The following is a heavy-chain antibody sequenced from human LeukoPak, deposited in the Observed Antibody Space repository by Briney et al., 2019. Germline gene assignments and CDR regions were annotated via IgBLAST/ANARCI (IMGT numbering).Heavy chain of an antibody. Sequence: AVSLRLSCAASGFSFCSYARGWLPHAPGQGLVGVIALICGGGSTSYTDSVKGRFTVSGDNSKNTLYLQRISLRAEDTAVYYCAKTCSSTSCYFDWGQGTLVTVSS. D-gene: IGHD2-2*01. J-gene: IGHJ4*02. CDR2: LICGGGST. CDR1: GFSFCSYA. V-gene: IGHV3-23*01. CDR3: AKTCSSTSCYFD.